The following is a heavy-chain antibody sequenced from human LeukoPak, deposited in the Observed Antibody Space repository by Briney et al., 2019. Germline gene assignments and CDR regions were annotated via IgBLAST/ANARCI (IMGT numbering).Heavy chain of an antibody. CDR3: TREPRQIAAAKINWFDP. V-gene: IGHV3-21*01. CDR1: GFTFSSYS. D-gene: IGHD6-13*01. J-gene: IGHJ5*02. Sequence: GGSLRLSCAASGFTFSSYSMNWVRQAPGKGLEWVSSISSSSSYIYYADSVKGRFTISRDNAKNSLYLQMNSLRAEDTAVYYCTREPRQIAAAKINWFDPWGQGTLVTVSS. CDR2: ISSSSSYI.